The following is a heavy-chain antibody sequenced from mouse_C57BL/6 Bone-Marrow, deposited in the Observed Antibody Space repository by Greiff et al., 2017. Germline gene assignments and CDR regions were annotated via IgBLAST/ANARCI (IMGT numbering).Heavy chain of an antibody. CDR1: GYAFSSSW. J-gene: IGHJ1*03. CDR3: ASLNYYGSSPWYFDV. Sequence: VQLQQSGPELVKPGASVKISCKASGYAFSSSWMNWVKQRPGKGLEWIGRIYPGDGDTNYNGKFKGKATLTADKSSSTAYMQLSSLTSEDSAVYFCASLNYYGSSPWYFDVWGTGTTVTVSS. D-gene: IGHD1-1*01. V-gene: IGHV1-82*01. CDR2: IYPGDGDT.